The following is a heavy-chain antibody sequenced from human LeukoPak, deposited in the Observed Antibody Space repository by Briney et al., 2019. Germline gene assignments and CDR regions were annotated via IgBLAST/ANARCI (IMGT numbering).Heavy chain of an antibody. CDR2: IYWDGDK. CDR1: GFSLNTRGVG. D-gene: IGHD6-13*01. J-gene: IGHJ5*02. Sequence: SGPTLVYPTQTLTLTCSFSGFSLNTRGVGVGWIRQPPGKALEWLALIYWDGDKAYSPSLKNRLTVTKVTSKNQVVLTLTNMGTVDTATYYCAHRAVAAANWLDPWGQGTLVTVSS. CDR3: AHRAVAAANWLDP. V-gene: IGHV2-5*02.